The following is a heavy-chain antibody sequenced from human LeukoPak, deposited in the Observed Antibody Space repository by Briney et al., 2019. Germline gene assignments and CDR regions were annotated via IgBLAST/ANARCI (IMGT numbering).Heavy chain of an antibody. D-gene: IGHD2-15*01. Sequence: PSETLSLTCAVSGGSFSGYYWSWVRQPPGKGLEWIWEINHSGSTNYNASLKSRVTISVDKSKNQFSLKLSSVTAADTAVYYCAGEGVVATPTSAFDIWGQGTMVTVSS. V-gene: IGHV4-34*01. CDR3: AGEGVVATPTSAFDI. CDR1: GGSFSGYY. CDR2: INHSGST. J-gene: IGHJ3*02.